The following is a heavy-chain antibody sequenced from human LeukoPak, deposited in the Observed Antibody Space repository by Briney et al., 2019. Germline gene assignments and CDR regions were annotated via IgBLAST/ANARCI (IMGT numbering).Heavy chain of an antibody. J-gene: IGHJ4*02. Sequence: SVKVSCKASGGTFSSYAISWVRQAPGQGLEWMGRIIPILGIANYAQKFQGRVTITADKSTSTAYMELSSLRSEDTAVYYCARDAHYDSSGYYNYWGQGTLVTVSS. CDR2: IIPILGIA. CDR3: ARDAHYDSSGYYNY. CDR1: GGTFSSYA. D-gene: IGHD3-22*01. V-gene: IGHV1-69*04.